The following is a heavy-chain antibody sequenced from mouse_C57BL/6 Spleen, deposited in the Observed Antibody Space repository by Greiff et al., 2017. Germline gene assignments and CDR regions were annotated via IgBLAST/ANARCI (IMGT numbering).Heavy chain of an antibody. V-gene: IGHV1-55*01. J-gene: IGHJ1*03. CDR2: IYPGSGST. D-gene: IGHD1-1*01. Sequence: QVQLQQPGAELVKPGASVKMSCKASGYTFTSYWITWVKQRPGQGLEWIGDIYPGSGSTNYNEKFKSKATLTVDTSSSTAYMQLSSLTSEDSAVYYCARWGTTVVDWYFDVWGTATTVTVSS. CDR3: ARWGTTVVDWYFDV. CDR1: GYTFTSYW.